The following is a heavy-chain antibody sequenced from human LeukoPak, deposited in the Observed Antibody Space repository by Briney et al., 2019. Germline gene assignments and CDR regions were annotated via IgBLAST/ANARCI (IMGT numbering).Heavy chain of an antibody. CDR1: GGSISSSNW. V-gene: IGHV4-4*02. J-gene: IGHJ6*03. Sequence: PSETLSLTCALSGGSISSSNWWSWVRQPPGKGLEWIGEIYHSGSTNYNPSLKSRVTISVDKSKNQFFLKLTSVTAADTAVYYCARTTEGYCRGSSCYYYYYYMDVWGKGTTVTVSS. D-gene: IGHD2-15*01. CDR2: IYHSGST. CDR3: ARTTEGYCRGSSCYYYYYYMDV.